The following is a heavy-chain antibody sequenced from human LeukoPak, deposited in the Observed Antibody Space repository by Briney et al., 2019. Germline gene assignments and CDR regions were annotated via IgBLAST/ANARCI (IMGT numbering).Heavy chain of an antibody. J-gene: IGHJ4*02. CDR3: ARDPFNYFDY. CDR2: ISTSSTTI. Sequence: GGSLRLSCAASGFTFSNHGMNWVRQVPGKGLEWVSYISTSSTTIYYADSVKGRFTISRDNAKNSLYLRMNSLRVEDTAVYYCARDPFNYFDYWGQGTLVTVSS. V-gene: IGHV3-48*01. CDR1: GFTFSNHG.